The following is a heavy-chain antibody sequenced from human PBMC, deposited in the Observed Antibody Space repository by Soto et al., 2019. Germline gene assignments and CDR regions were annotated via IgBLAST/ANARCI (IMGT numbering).Heavy chain of an antibody. J-gene: IGHJ4*02. Sequence: KPSETLSLTCLVSGYSITSDFYWGWIREPPGKGLEWIGSIYHSGTTYSDPSLRSRLTISVDTSKNQFSLMLSSVTAADTAVYYCARIELLWFGEPTAGYYFGYWGQGTLVTVSS. D-gene: IGHD3-10*01. CDR2: IYHSGTT. V-gene: IGHV4-38-2*01. CDR1: GYSITSDFY. CDR3: ARIELLWFGEPTAGYYFGY.